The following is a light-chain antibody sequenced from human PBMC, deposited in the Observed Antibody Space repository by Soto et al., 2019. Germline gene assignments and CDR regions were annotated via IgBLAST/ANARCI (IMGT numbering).Light chain of an antibody. CDR1: QSVSSN. Sequence: EIVMTQSPATLSVSPGERTTISCRASQSVSSNLARYQQKPGQAPRLLIYGASTRATGIPARFSGSGSGTEFNLTISSLPSEDFAVYYCQKYDNWSGTFGQGTNAEIK. J-gene: IGKJ1*01. CDR2: GAS. V-gene: IGKV3-15*01. CDR3: QKYDNWSGT.